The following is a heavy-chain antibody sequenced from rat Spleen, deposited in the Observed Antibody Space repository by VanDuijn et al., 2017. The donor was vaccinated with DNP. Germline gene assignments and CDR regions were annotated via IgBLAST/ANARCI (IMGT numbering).Heavy chain of an antibody. CDR2: ITNSGGGT. Sequence: EVKLVESGGGLVQPGRSLKLSCAASGFNFNDYWMGWVRQAPTKGLEWVASITNSGGGTYYRNSVKGRFTISRDNAKSTLYLQMDSLRSEDTATYFCTRDSGDWYFDFWGPGTMVTVSS. V-gene: IGHV5-20*01. CDR1: GFNFNDYW. J-gene: IGHJ1*01. CDR3: TRDSGDWYFDF. D-gene: IGHD1-1*01.